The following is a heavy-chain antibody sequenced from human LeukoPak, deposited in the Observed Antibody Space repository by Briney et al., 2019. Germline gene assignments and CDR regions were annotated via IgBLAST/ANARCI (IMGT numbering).Heavy chain of an antibody. J-gene: IGHJ6*02. CDR1: GFTFSSYE. V-gene: IGHV3-48*03. Sequence: PGGSLRLSCAASGFTFSSYEMNWVRQAPGKGLEWVSYISSSGSTIYYADSVKGRFTISRDNSKNTLYLQMNSLRAEDTAVYYCARGLFPMVRGKDGMDVWGQGTTVTVSS. CDR2: ISSSGSTI. CDR3: ARGLFPMVRGKDGMDV. D-gene: IGHD3-10*01.